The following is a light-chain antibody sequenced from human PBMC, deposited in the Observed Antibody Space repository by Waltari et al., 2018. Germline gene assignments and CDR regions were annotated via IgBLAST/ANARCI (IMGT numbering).Light chain of an antibody. J-gene: IGKJ4*01. V-gene: IGKV3-11*01. CDR2: DTS. CDR1: QSVRSY. CDR3: QQRHNWPLT. Sequence: EIVLTQSPATLSLSPGERATLSCRASQSVRSYLAWYQPKPGQAPQLLIYDTSNRAYGIPARFSGSGSGTDFSLSSSSLEPEDFAVYYCQQRHNWPLTFGGGTKVEIK.